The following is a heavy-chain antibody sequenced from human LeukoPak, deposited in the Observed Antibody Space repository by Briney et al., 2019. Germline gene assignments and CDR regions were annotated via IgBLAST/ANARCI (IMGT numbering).Heavy chain of an antibody. CDR2: IYPGDSDT. J-gene: IGHJ4*02. D-gene: IGHD3-10*01. V-gene: IGHV5-51*01. CDR3: ARSSAMTYNGPRDY. CDR1: GYSFTRYW. Sequence: GESLKISCKGSGYSFTRYWIGWVRQMPGKGLEWIGIIYPGDSDTRYSPSFQGQVTISADKSISTAFLQWSSLQASDTAMYYCARSSAMTYNGPRDYWGQGTLVTVSS.